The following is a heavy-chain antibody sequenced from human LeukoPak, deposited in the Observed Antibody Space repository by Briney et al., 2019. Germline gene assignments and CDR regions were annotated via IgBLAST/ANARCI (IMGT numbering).Heavy chain of an antibody. V-gene: IGHV3-33*01. J-gene: IGHJ6*02. CDR3: ARDRAVAGISRYYYGMDV. CDR1: GFTFSSYV. D-gene: IGHD6-19*01. CDR2: IWYDGSNK. Sequence: AGSLRLSCAASGFTFSSYVMHWVRQAPGKGLERVAVIWYDGSNKYYADSVKGRFTISRDNSKNTLYLQMNSLRAEDTAVYYCARDRAVAGISRYYYGMDVWGQGTTVTVPS.